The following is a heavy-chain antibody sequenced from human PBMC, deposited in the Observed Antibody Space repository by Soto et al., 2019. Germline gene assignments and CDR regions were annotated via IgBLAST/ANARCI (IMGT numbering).Heavy chain of an antibody. V-gene: IGHV1-18*01. CDR2: ISAYNGNT. CDR1: GYTFTSYG. Sequence: GASVKVSCKASGYTFTSYGISWVRQAPGQGLEWMGWISAYNGNTNYAQKLQGRVTMTTDTSTSTAYMELRSLRSDDTAVYYCAREWGSGSYYYGMDVWGQGTTVTVSS. J-gene: IGHJ6*02. CDR3: AREWGSGSYYYGMDV. D-gene: IGHD3-10*01.